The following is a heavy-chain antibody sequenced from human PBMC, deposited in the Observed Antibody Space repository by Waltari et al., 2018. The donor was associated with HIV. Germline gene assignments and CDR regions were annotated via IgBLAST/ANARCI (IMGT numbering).Heavy chain of an antibody. V-gene: IGHV3-20*03. CDR3: VRDSDGSGYDI. CDR2: IDWNGGSA. CDR1: ESTTDIYG. D-gene: IGHD3-3*01. J-gene: IGHJ1*01. Sequence: DVRLVEPGGEAVRPGASLSLSFVASESTTDIYGMALVRQRPGQGLEWVSNIDWNGGSANYGDSVKGRFTVFRDNPKASLYLQMNNLRDEDTGLYYCVRDSDGSGYDIWGRGTLVTVFS.